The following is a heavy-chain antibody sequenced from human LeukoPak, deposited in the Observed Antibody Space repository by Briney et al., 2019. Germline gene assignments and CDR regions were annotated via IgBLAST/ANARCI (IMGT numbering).Heavy chain of an antibody. CDR2: INHSRST. J-gene: IGHJ4*02. Sequence: MPSETLSLTCGVYGGYFSGYYWSWIRQTPGKGLEWIGEINHSRSTNYNPSLKSRVTISLDTSKNQFSLKLSSVTAADTAVYYCARGPDYGDYRFDYWGQGTLVTVSS. CDR3: ARGPDYGDYRFDY. V-gene: IGHV4-34*01. CDR1: GGYFSGYY. D-gene: IGHD4-17*01.